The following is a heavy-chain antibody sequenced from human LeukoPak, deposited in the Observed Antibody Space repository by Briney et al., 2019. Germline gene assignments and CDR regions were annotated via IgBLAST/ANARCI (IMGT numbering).Heavy chain of an antibody. J-gene: IGHJ4*02. Sequence: PGGSLRLSCAASGFTFSNYEMNWVRQAPGKGLEWASYISDSGTTIYYGDSVKGRFTISRDNAKKSLYLQMNSLRAEDTAVYYCARVRYFDWLGPFDYWGQGTLVTVSS. V-gene: IGHV3-48*03. CDR3: ARVRYFDWLGPFDY. CDR1: GFTFSNYE. CDR2: ISDSGTTI. D-gene: IGHD3-9*01.